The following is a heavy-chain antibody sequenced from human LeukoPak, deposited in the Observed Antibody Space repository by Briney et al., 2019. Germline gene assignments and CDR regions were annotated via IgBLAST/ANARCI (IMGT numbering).Heavy chain of an antibody. V-gene: IGHV3-21*01. CDR2: ITSSSSYI. J-gene: IGHJ3*01. CDR3: ARDPSSGWYGYAFDV. CDR1: GFTFSSYS. Sequence: GGSLRPSCAASGFTFSSYSMNWVRLAPGKGLEWVSSITSSSSYIYYADSVKGRFTISRDNAKNSLYLQMNSLRAEDTAVYYCARDPSSGWYGYAFDVWGQGTMVTVSS. D-gene: IGHD6-19*01.